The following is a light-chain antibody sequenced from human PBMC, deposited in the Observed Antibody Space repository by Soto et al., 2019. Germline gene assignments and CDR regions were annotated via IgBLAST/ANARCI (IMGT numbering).Light chain of an antibody. Sequence: EIVLTQSPASLSLSPGERATLSSRASQSVSSYLAWYQQKPGQAPRLLIYDASIRATGIPARFSGSGSGTDFPLTISSLEPEDFAVYYCQQRSNWTFGGGTKVEIK. CDR1: QSVSSY. CDR3: QQRSNWT. V-gene: IGKV3-11*01. J-gene: IGKJ4*01. CDR2: DAS.